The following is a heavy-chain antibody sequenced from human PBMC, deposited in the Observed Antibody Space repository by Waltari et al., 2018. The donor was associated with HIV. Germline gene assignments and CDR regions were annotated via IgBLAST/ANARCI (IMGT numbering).Heavy chain of an antibody. V-gene: IGHV4-61*02. CDR1: GGSISSGSYY. CDR3: AREHGEGWYGLDY. J-gene: IGHJ4*02. CDR2: IYTSGST. D-gene: IGHD6-19*01. Sequence: QVQLQESGPGLVKPSQTLSLTCTVSGGSISSGSYYWSWIRQPAGKGLEWIGRIYTSGSTNYNPSLKSRVTISVDTSKNQFSLKLSSVTAADTAVYYCAREHGEGWYGLDYWGQGTLVTVSS.